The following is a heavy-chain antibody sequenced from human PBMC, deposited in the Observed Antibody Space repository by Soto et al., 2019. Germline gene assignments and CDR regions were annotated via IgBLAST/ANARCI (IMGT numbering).Heavy chain of an antibody. J-gene: IGHJ2*01. Sequence: QVQLVQSGAEVKKPGSSVKVSCKASGGTFNSYALTWVRQAPGHGLEWMGGIIPIFRSTNYAQKFQGRDTITANRSTSTAYVELSSLRSDDTAVYYCARVLLPPYGSGWRSLYWYFDLWCRGTLVTVSS. V-gene: IGHV1-69*06. CDR2: IIPIFRST. CDR1: GGTFNSYA. D-gene: IGHD6-19*01. CDR3: ARVLLPPYGSGWRSLYWYFDL.